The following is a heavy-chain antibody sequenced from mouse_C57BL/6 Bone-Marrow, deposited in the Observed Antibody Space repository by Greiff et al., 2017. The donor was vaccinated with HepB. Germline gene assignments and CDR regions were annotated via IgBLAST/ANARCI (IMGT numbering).Heavy chain of an antibody. V-gene: IGHV10-3*01. CDR3: VRDGYYGSSYGDY. D-gene: IGHD1-1*01. Sequence: EVKLMESGGGLVQPKGSLKLSCAASGFTFNTYAMHWVRQAPGKGLEWVARMRSKSSNYATYYADSVKDRFTISRDDSQSMLYLQMNNLKTEDTAMYYCVRDGYYGSSYGDYWGQGTTLTVSS. CDR1: GFTFNTYA. CDR2: MRSKSSNYAT. J-gene: IGHJ2*01.